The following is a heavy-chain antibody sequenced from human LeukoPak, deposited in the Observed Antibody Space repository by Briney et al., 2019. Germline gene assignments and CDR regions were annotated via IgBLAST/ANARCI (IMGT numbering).Heavy chain of an antibody. V-gene: IGHV3-66*01. D-gene: IGHD3-22*01. CDR2: IYSGGNT. J-gene: IGHJ4*02. Sequence: GGSLRLSCAASGFTVSVNYMSWVRQAPGKGLECVSVIYSGGNTYHADSVKGRFTISRDNSKNTLYLQMNSLRAEDTAVYYCARKTDSGGQGDYWGPGTLVTVSS. CDR3: ARKTDSGGQGDY. CDR1: GFTVSVNY.